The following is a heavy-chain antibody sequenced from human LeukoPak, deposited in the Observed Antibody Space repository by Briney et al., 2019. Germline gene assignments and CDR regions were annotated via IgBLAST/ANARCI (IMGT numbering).Heavy chain of an antibody. J-gene: IGHJ4*02. CDR1: GYTFTRYY. V-gene: IGHV1-46*01. Sequence: ASVKVSCKASGYTFTRYYLYWVRQAPGQGLEWMGIINASGGSTTYAQKFQGGVIMTSDTSTSTVYMELNSLRSEDTAFYYCARVHDYGDLRYLDYWGQGTLVIVSS. CDR2: INASGGST. CDR3: ARVHDYGDLRYLDY. D-gene: IGHD4-17*01.